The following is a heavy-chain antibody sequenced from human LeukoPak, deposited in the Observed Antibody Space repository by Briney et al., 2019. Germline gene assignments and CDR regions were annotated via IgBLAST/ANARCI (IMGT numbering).Heavy chain of an antibody. J-gene: IGHJ5*02. Sequence: GGSLRLSCAASGFTFSDYYMSWIRQAPGKGLEWVSYISSSGSTIYYADFVKGRFTISRDNAKNSLYLQMNSLRSDDTAVYYCARDKREGTYCGGDCYSGLDPWGQGTLVTVSS. CDR1: GFTFSDYY. V-gene: IGHV3-11*01. D-gene: IGHD2-21*02. CDR3: ARDKREGTYCGGDCYSGLDP. CDR2: ISSSGSTI.